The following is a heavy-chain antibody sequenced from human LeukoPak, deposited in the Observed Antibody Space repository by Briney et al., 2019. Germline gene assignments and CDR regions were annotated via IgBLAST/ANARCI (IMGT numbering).Heavy chain of an antibody. V-gene: IGHV3-23*01. CDR2: ISGSGGST. D-gene: IGHD5-18*01. CDR3: AKYEGGGGYSYGYGYYYYYMDV. Sequence: GGSLRLSCAASGFTLSSYAMSWVRQAPGKGLEWVSAISGSGGSTYYADSVKGRFTISRDNSKNTLYLQMNSLRAEDTAVYYCAKYEGGGGYSYGYGYYYYYMDVWGKGTTVAVSS. CDR1: GFTLSSYA. J-gene: IGHJ6*03.